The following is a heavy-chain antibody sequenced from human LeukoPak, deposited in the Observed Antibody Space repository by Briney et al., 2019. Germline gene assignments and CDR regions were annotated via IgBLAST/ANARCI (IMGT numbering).Heavy chain of an antibody. CDR3: AKIRVPTVTTPIGFDY. J-gene: IGHJ4*02. CDR1: GFTFSSFA. Sequence: QPGGSLRLSCAASGFTFSSFAMSWVRQAPGKGLEWVSAISGSGGSTYYADSVKGRFTISRDNSKNTLYLQMNSLRAEDTALYYCAKIRVPTVTTPIGFDYWGQGTLVTVSS. D-gene: IGHD4-17*01. CDR2: ISGSGGST. V-gene: IGHV3-23*01.